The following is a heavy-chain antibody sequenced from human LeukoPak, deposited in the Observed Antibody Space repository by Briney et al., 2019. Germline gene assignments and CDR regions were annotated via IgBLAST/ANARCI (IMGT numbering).Heavy chain of an antibody. D-gene: IGHD2-15*01. Sequence: SETLSLTCTVSGGSISSDYWSWIRQPPGKGLEWIGYVYYSESTNYNPSLKSRVTISVDTSKNQFSLKLSSVTAADTAVYYCARHGILGNNLMYYFDYWGQGTLVTVSS. CDR3: ARHGILGNNLMYYFDY. CDR1: GGSISSDY. V-gene: IGHV4-59*08. CDR2: VYYSEST. J-gene: IGHJ4*02.